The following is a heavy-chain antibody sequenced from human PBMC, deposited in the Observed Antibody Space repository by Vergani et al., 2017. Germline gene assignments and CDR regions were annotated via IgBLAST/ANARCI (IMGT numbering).Heavy chain of an antibody. CDR1: GFTVSSNY. CDR2: IYSGGST. D-gene: IGHD3-10*01. Sequence: EVQLVESGGGLVQPGGFPRLSCAASGFTVSSNYMSWVRQAPGKGLEWVSVIYSGGSTYYADSVKGRVTISRDKSKNTLYLQMNSLRAEDTAVYYCASDNYGSGSYDNWFDPWGQGTLVTVSS. J-gene: IGHJ5*02. CDR3: ASDNYGSGSYDNWFDP. V-gene: IGHV3-66*02.